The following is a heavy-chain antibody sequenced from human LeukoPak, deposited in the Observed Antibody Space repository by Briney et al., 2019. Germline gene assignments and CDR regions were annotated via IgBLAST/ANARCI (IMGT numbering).Heavy chain of an antibody. J-gene: IGHJ4*02. V-gene: IGHV4-34*01. CDR2: INHSGST. Sequence: SETLSLTCAVYGGSFSGYYWSWIRQSPGKGLEWIGEINHSGSTNYNPSLKSRVTISVDTSKNQFSLKLSSVTAADTAVYYCAGLWYSSGWYYYWGQGTLVTVSS. D-gene: IGHD6-19*01. CDR3: AGLWYSSGWYYY. CDR1: GGSFSGYY.